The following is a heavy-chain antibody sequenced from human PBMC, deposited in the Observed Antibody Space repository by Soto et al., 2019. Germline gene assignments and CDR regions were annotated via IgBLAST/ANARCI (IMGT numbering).Heavy chain of an antibody. CDR3: ARGHSPIGYCSGGRCNYFDY. CDR1: GYTFTNYY. J-gene: IGHJ4*02. D-gene: IGHD2-15*01. V-gene: IGHV1-46*01. Sequence: QVQLVQSGAEVKKPGASVKVSCKASGYTFTNYYIHWVRQTPGQGLEWMGIINPRGGSTSYAQKFQGRVTLTRDRSTGSVYMELSSLRSEGTAVYYCARGHSPIGYCSGGRCNYFDYWGPGTLVTVSS. CDR2: INPRGGST.